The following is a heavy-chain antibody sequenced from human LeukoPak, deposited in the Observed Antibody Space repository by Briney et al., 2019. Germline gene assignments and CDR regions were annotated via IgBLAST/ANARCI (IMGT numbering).Heavy chain of an antibody. V-gene: IGHV4-38-2*01. Sequence: SETLSLTCAVSGYSISSGYYWGWIRQPPGQGLEWIGSIYHSGSTYYNPSLKSRVTISVDTSKNQFSLKLSSVTAADTAVYYCARNDYVWGSYRYGCFGYWGQGTLVTVSS. CDR3: ARNDYVWGSYRYGCFGY. J-gene: IGHJ4*02. CDR1: GYSISSGYY. D-gene: IGHD3-16*02. CDR2: IYHSGST.